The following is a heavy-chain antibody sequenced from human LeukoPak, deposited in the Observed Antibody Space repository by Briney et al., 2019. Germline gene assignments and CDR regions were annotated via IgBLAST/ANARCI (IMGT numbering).Heavy chain of an antibody. CDR3: ARAHSSGWDYFDY. CDR1: GFTFSDYY. J-gene: IGHJ4*02. D-gene: IGHD6-19*01. V-gene: IGHV3-11*01. CDR2: ISSSGSTI. Sequence: PGGSLRLSCAASGFTFSDYYMSWIRQAPGKGLEWVSYISSSGSTIYYADSVKGRFTISRDNAKSSLYLQMNSLRAEDTAVYYCARAHSSGWDYFDYWGQGTLVTVSS.